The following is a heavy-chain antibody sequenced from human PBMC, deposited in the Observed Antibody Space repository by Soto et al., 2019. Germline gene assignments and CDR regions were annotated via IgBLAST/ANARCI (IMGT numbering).Heavy chain of an antibody. CDR2: INSNSGTI. Sequence: EALLEESGGGLVQPGGSLRLLCGASGFTFASENMNWVRQAPGKGLEWIAYINSNSGTIYYGDSVKGRFTISRDNAHNSLYLQMNNLTDDDTAVYYCAKSVGWFEGDSFDVWGHGTMVTVSS. CDR1: GFTFASEN. J-gene: IGHJ3*01. CDR3: AKSVGWFEGDSFDV. V-gene: IGHV3-48*02. D-gene: IGHD3-10*01.